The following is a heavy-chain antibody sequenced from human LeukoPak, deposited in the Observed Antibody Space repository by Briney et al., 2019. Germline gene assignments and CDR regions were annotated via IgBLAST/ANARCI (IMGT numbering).Heavy chain of an antibody. Sequence: EASVKVSCKASGGTFSSYAISWVRQAPGQGLEWMGGIIPIFGTANYAQKFQGRVTITTDESTSTAYMELSSLRSEDTAVYYCARVAAAGTYYYYGMDVWGQGTTVTVSS. J-gene: IGHJ6*02. D-gene: IGHD6-13*01. CDR3: ARVAAAGTYYYYGMDV. CDR2: IIPIFGTA. CDR1: GGTFSSYA. V-gene: IGHV1-69*05.